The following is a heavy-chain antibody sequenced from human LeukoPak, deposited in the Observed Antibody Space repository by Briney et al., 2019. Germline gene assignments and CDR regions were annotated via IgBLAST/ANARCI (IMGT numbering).Heavy chain of an antibody. V-gene: IGHV4-39*07. J-gene: IGHJ6*03. CDR3: ARGGGDYYYYMDV. CDR1: GGSISSFSYY. CDR2: IYYSGST. Sequence: SETLSLTCTVSGGSISSFSYYWGWIRQPPGRGLEWIGTIYYSGSTYYNPSLKSRVTISTDTSKNQFSLKLTSVTAADTAVYYCARGGGDYYYYMDVWGKGTTVTVSS. D-gene: IGHD3-16*01.